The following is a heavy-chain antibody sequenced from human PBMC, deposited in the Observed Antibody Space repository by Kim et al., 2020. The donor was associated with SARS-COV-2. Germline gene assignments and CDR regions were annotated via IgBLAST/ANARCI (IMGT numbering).Heavy chain of an antibody. D-gene: IGHD3-10*01. CDR3: ARDGRGSRSYYSGYYYYYGMDV. CDR1: GFTFSSYS. CDR2: ISSSSSTI. V-gene: IGHV3-48*02. J-gene: IGHJ6*02. Sequence: GGSLRLSCAASGFTFSSYSMNWVRQAPGKGLEWVSYISSSSSTIYYADSVKGRFTISRDNAKNSLYLQMNSLRDEDTAVYYCARDGRGSRSYYSGYYYYYGMDVWGQGTTVTVSS.